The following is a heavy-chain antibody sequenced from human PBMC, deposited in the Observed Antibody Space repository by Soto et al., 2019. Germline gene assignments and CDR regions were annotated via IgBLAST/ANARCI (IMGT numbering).Heavy chain of an antibody. CDR3: AREFPGYDFWSGYSHAFDI. CDR2: IYYSGST. D-gene: IGHD3-3*01. CDR1: GGSISSYY. V-gene: IGHV4-59*01. J-gene: IGHJ3*02. Sequence: QVQLQESGPGLVKPSETLSLTCTVSGGSISSYYWIWIRQPPGKGLEWIGYIYYSGSTNYNPSLKSRVTISVDTSKNQFSLKLSSVTAADTAVYYCAREFPGYDFWSGYSHAFDIWGQGTMVTVSS.